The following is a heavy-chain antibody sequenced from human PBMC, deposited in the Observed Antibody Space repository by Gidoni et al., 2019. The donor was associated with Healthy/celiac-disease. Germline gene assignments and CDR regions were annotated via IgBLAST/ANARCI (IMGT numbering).Heavy chain of an antibody. CDR3: AHKPADGVWFGELFDY. V-gene: IGHV2-5*02. Sequence: QITLKESGPTLVKPTQTLTLTCPFSGFSLSTRGVGVGWIRQPPGKALEWLALIYWDDDKRYSPSLKSRLTITKDTSKNQVVLTMTNMDPVDTATYYCAHKPADGVWFGELFDYWGQGTLVTVSS. CDR2: IYWDDDK. J-gene: IGHJ4*02. CDR1: GFSLSTRGVG. D-gene: IGHD3-10*01.